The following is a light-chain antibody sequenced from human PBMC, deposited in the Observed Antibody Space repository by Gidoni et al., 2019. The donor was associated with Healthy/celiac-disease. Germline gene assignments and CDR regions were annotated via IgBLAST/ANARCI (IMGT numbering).Light chain of an antibody. V-gene: IGLV3-19*01. Sequence: SSELTQDSAVSVALGQTVRITCQGDSLRSYYASWYQQKPGQAPVIVIYGKNNRPSGIPDRFSGSNSGNTASLTITGAQAEDEADYYCNSRDTSGVVFGGGTKLTVL. CDR3: NSRDTSGVV. J-gene: IGLJ2*01. CDR1: SLRSYY. CDR2: GKN.